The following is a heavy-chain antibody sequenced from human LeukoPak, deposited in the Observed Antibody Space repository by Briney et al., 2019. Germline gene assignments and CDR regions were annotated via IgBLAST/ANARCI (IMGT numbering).Heavy chain of an antibody. D-gene: IGHD2-2*01. V-gene: IGHV3-33*01. Sequence: PGRSLRLSCAASGFTFSSYGMHWVRQAPGKGLEWVAVIWYDGSNKYYADSVRGRFTISRDNSKNTLYLQMNSLRAEDTAVYYCVRDPSYIVVVSSTVTGFDPWGQGTLVTVSS. CDR3: VRDPSYIVVVSSTVTGFDP. CDR1: GFTFSSYG. CDR2: IWYDGSNK. J-gene: IGHJ5*02.